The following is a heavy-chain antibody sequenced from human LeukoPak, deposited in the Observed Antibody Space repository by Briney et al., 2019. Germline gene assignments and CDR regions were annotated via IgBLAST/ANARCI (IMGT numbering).Heavy chain of an antibody. CDR2: INPSGGST. V-gene: IGHV1-46*01. CDR1: GYTYITYY. D-gene: IGHD2-21*02. CDR3: ARSRLLLDY. J-gene: IGHJ4*02. Sequence: WASVKVSCKASGYTYITYYMHWVRQAPGQGLEWMGIINPSGGSTSYAQKFQGRATMTGDTSTSTVYMELSSLRSEDTAVYYCARSRLLLDYWGQGTLVTVSS.